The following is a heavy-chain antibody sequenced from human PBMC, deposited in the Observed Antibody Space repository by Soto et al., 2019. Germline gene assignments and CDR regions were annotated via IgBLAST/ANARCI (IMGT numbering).Heavy chain of an antibody. CDR2: INHSGST. CDR3: ARGILIIAAAGTGYYYYGMDV. D-gene: IGHD6-13*01. J-gene: IGHJ6*02. Sequence: PSETLSLTCAVYGGSFSGYYWSWIRQPPGKGLEWIGEINHSGSTNYSPSLKSRVTISVDTSKNQFSPKLSSVTAADTAVYYCARGILIIAAAGTGYYYYGMDVWGQGTTVTVSS. V-gene: IGHV4-34*01. CDR1: GGSFSGYY.